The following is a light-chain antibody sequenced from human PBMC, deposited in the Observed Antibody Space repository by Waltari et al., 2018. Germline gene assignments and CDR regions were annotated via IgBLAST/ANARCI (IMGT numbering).Light chain of an antibody. J-gene: IGLJ3*02. CDR1: SSNIASNL. CDR2: EDN. CDR3: GSWDRSLSGWV. Sequence: QSVLTQPPSVSAAPGQKVTISCSGSSSNIASNLVSWYQQFPGTAPKLLIYEDNPRPSGIPDRFSAPKSGTSTTLGITGLQTGDEADYYCGSWDRSLSGWVFGGGTKLTVL. V-gene: IGLV1-51*02.